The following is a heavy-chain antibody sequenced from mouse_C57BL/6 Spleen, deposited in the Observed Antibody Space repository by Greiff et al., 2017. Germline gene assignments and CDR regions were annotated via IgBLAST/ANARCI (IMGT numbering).Heavy chain of an antibody. CDR2: ISSGSSTI. J-gene: IGHJ3*01. CDR3: AMSLLRSWFAY. D-gene: IGHD1-2*01. V-gene: IGHV5-17*01. Sequence: VQLKQSGGGLVKPGGSLKLSCAASGFTFSDYGMHWVRQAPEKGLEWVAYISSGSSTIYYADTVKGRFTISRDNAKNTLFLQMTSLRSEDTAMYYCAMSLLRSWFAYWGQGTLVTVSA. CDR1: GFTFSDYG.